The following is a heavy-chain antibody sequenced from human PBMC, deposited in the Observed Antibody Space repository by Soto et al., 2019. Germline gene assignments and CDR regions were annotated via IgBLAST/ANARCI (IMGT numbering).Heavy chain of an antibody. D-gene: IGHD3-22*01. J-gene: IGHJ4*02. V-gene: IGHV4-39*01. Sequence: SETLSLTCTVSGGSISSSSYYWGWIRQPPGKGLEWIGSIYYSGSTYYNPSLKSRVTISVDTSKNQFSLKLSSVTAADTAVYYCARVERYYDSSGYRYYFDYWGQGTLVTVSS. CDR3: ARVERYYDSSGYRYYFDY. CDR1: GGSISSSSYY. CDR2: IYYSGST.